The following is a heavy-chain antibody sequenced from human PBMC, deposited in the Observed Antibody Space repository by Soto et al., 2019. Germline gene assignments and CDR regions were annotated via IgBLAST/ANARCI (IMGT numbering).Heavy chain of an antibody. CDR1: GGSINRYY. CDR2: ISSGGSA. D-gene: IGHD2-8*01. Sequence: SETLSLTCNVSGGSINRYYWSWIRQPAGKGLEWIGRISSGGSAIYNPSLKSRVIISVDTSKNQFSLRLTSVTAADTAVYFCARDAYPNWFDFWGQGTLVTVSS. CDR3: ARDAYPNWFDF. V-gene: IGHV4-4*07. J-gene: IGHJ5*01.